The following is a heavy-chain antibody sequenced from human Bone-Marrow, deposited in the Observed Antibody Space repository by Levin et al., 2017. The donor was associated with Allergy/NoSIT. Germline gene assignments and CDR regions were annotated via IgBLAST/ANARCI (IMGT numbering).Heavy chain of an antibody. Sequence: GGSLRLSCATSGFTFSSYSMNWVRRAPGRGLEWGSYINSSSGTIYYADSVKGRFTISRDNAKKSLYLQMSSLRVEDTAVYYCVRGLPGYWGQGTLVTVSS. CDR1: GFTFSSYS. CDR3: VRGLPGY. CDR2: INSSSGTI. V-gene: IGHV3-48*01. J-gene: IGHJ4*02.